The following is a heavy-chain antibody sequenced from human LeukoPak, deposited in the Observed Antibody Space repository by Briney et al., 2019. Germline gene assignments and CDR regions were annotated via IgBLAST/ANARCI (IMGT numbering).Heavy chain of an antibody. V-gene: IGHV3-23*01. CDR2: ISGSGGST. D-gene: IGHD2-2*01. CDR1: GFTFSSYA. J-gene: IGHJ4*02. CDR3: AKEGDIVVVPAAHFDY. Sequence: AGGSLRLSCAASGFTFSSYAMSWVRQAPGKGLEWVSAISGSGGSTYYADSVKGRFTISRDNSKNTLYLQMNSLRAEDTAVYYCAKEGDIVVVPAAHFDYWGQGTLVTVSS.